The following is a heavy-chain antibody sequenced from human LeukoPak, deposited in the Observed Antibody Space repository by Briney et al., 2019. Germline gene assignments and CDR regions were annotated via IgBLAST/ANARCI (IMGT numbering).Heavy chain of an antibody. CDR2: ISSSGSTI. CDR1: GFTFSSYA. CDR3: ARDRWATTGAFDI. D-gene: IGHD1-1*01. Sequence: GGSLRLSCAASGFTFSSYAMSWVRQAPGEGLEWVSYISSSGSTIYYADSVKGRFTISRDNAKNSLYLQMNSLRAEDTAVYYCARDRWATTGAFDIWGQGTMVTVSS. J-gene: IGHJ3*02. V-gene: IGHV3-48*03.